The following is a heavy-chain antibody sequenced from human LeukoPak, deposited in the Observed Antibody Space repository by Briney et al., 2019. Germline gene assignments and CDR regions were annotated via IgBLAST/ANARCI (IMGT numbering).Heavy chain of an antibody. CDR1: GGSISSYY. CDR2: IYYSGST. D-gene: IGHD1-26*01. V-gene: IGHV4-59*01. Sequence: PSETLSLTSTVSGGSISSYYWSWIRQPPGKGLEWIGYIYYSGSTNYNPSLKSRVTISVDTSKNQFSLKLSSVTAADTAVYYCARGVIVGASNWFDPWGQGTLVTVSS. J-gene: IGHJ5*02. CDR3: ARGVIVGASNWFDP.